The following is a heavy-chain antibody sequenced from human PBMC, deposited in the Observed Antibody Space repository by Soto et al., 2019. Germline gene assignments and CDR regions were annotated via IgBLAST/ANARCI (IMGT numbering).Heavy chain of an antibody. CDR3: ARGKGLEQNYYYQGMGV. V-gene: IGHV1-3*01. Sequence: QVQVVQSGAEVKKPGASVKISCKASGYTFTTYAMHWVRQAPGQGLEWMAWVNAGNGNTRVSPKFQGRVTISRYTYASTAYMELRSLRSEDTAVYYCARGKGLEQNYYYQGMGVWGQGTTVTVS. CDR1: GYTFTTYA. CDR2: VNAGNGNT. D-gene: IGHD3-10*01. J-gene: IGHJ6*02.